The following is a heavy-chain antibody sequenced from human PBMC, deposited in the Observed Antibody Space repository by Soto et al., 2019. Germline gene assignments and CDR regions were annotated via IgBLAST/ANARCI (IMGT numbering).Heavy chain of an antibody. V-gene: IGHV4-31*03. Sequence: SETLSLTCTVSGGSISRGSFYWSWIRQHPGKGLEWIGHISDSGSSYYNPSLESRVTISVDTSKNQFSLKLSAVTAADTAVYFCARTTFYDIFTAYYSLFDFWGQGTLVTVSS. D-gene: IGHD3-9*01. CDR3: ARTTFYDIFTAYYSLFDF. CDR2: ISDSGSS. CDR1: GGSISRGSFY. J-gene: IGHJ4*02.